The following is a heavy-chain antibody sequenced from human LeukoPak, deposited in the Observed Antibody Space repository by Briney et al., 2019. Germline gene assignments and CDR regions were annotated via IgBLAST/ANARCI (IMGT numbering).Heavy chain of an antibody. J-gene: IGHJ4*02. CDR1: GGSISSYY. D-gene: IGHD3-10*01. V-gene: IGHV4-59*12. CDR3: ARDQTYSGSGIYTYFDY. CDR2: IYYSGST. Sequence: SETLSLTCTVSGGSISSYYWSWIRQPPGKGLEWIGYIYYSGSTNYNSSLKSRVTISVDTSKNQFSLKLSSVTAADTAVYYCARDQTYSGSGIYTYFDYWGQGILVTVSS.